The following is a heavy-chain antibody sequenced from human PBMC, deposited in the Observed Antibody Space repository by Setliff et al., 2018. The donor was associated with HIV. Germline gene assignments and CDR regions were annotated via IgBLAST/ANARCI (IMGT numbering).Heavy chain of an antibody. D-gene: IGHD4-17*01. CDR2: IYSSGST. J-gene: IGHJ4*02. V-gene: IGHV4-61*09. Sequence: KTSETLSLTCTVSGGSISGGTYHWSWIRQPAGKGLEWIGHIYSSGSTNYNPSLKSRVTISADTSKNQFSLNLSSVTAADTAVYFCARVYYGDLEYWGQGTLVTVSS. CDR3: ARVYYGDLEY. CDR1: GGSISGGTYH.